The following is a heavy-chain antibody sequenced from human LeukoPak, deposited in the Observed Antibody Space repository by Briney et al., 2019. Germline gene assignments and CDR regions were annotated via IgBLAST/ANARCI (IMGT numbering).Heavy chain of an antibody. J-gene: IGHJ4*02. CDR2: ISGSGGST. Sequence: GGSLRLSCAASGFTFSSYSMNWVRQAPGKGLEWVSAISGSGGSTYYADSVKGRFTISRDNSKNTLYLQMNSLRAEDTAVYYCAREQTYYYDSSGYYFDYWGQGTLVTVSS. CDR1: GFTFSSYS. V-gene: IGHV3-23*01. D-gene: IGHD3-22*01. CDR3: AREQTYYYDSSGYYFDY.